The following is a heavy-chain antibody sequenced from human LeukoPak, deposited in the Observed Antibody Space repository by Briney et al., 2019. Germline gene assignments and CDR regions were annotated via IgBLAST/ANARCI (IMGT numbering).Heavy chain of an antibody. V-gene: IGHV3-21*01. Sequence: GGSLRLSCAASGFTFSSYSMNWVRQAPGKGLEWVSSISSSSSYIYYADSVKGRFTISRDNSKNTLYLQMNSLRAEDTAVYYCARDGGDSSGYYYFDYWGQGTLVTVSS. CDR3: ARDGGDSSGYYYFDY. D-gene: IGHD3-22*01. CDR1: GFTFSSYS. CDR2: ISSSSSYI. J-gene: IGHJ4*02.